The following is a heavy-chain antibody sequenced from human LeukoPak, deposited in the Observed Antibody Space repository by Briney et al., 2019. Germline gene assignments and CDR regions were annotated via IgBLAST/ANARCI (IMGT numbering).Heavy chain of an antibody. J-gene: IGHJ4*02. CDR3: ARNSDTMIENYFDY. Sequence: ASVKVSCKASGYTFTSYGISWVRQAPGQGLEWMGWTSAYNGNTNYAQKFQGRVTITTDESTSTAYMELSSLRSEDTAVYYCARNSDTMIENYFDYWGQGTLVTVSS. CDR2: TSAYNGNT. V-gene: IGHV1-18*01. D-gene: IGHD3-22*01. CDR1: GYTFTSYG.